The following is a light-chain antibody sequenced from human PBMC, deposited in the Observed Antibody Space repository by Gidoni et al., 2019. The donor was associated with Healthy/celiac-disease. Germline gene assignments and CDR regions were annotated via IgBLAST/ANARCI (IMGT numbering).Light chain of an antibody. V-gene: IGLV2-23*01. J-gene: IGLJ2*01. CDR3: CSYAGSSNLV. CDR1: SSDVGSYNL. Sequence: QSALTQPASVSGSPGQSITISCTGTSSDVGSYNLVSWYQQHPGKAPKLMIYEGSKRPSGVSNRFSGLQAEDEADYYCCSYAGSSNLVFGGGTKLTVL. CDR2: EGS.